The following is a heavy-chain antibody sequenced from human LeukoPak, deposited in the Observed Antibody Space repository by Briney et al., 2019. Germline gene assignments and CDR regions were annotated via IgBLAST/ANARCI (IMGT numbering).Heavy chain of an antibody. CDR1: GFPFSGSG. Sequence: PGGSLRLSCAASGFPFSGSGMHWVRQAPGKGLEWVAIVWYDGSNQYYADSVKGRFTISRDNSKNTVDLQMNSLRAEDTAVYYCAKGGVAAAGIDYWGQGTLVTVSS. CDR3: AKGGVAAAGIDY. J-gene: IGHJ4*02. CDR2: VWYDGSNQ. V-gene: IGHV3-30*02. D-gene: IGHD6-13*01.